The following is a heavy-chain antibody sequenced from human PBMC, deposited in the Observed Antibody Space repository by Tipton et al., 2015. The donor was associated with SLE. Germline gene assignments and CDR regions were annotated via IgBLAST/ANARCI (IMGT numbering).Heavy chain of an antibody. V-gene: IGHV3-7*01. CDR3: VRQLGGAY. Sequence: GSLRLSCAASGFTFSSDWMIWARQAPGKGLEWVANIKKDGSDKNYLDSVKGRFTISRDNAKNSLYLQMNSLRVEDTAVYYCVRQLGGAYWGQGTLVTVSS. J-gene: IGHJ4*02. D-gene: IGHD3-16*01. CDR2: IKKDGSDK. CDR1: GFTFSSDW.